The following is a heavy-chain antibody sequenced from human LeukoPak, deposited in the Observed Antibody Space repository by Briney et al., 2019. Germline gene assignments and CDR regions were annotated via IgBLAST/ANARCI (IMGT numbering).Heavy chain of an antibody. CDR1: GFTFSSYA. Sequence: GGSLRLSCAASGFTFSSYAMHWVRQAPGEGLEWVAVISYDGSNKYYADSVKGRFTISRDNSKNTLYLQMNSLRAEDTAVYYCARVPTTYFDYWGQGTLVTVSS. V-gene: IGHV3-30-3*01. D-gene: IGHD1-1*01. CDR2: ISYDGSNK. J-gene: IGHJ4*02. CDR3: ARVPTTYFDY.